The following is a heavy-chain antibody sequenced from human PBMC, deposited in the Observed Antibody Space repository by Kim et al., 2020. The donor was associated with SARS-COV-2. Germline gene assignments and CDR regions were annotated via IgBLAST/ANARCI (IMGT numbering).Heavy chain of an antibody. CDR2: TSGSGAAT. CDR1: GFTFSNFA. D-gene: IGHD1-26*01. Sequence: GGSLRLSCAASGFTFSNFAMNWVRQAPGRGLEWVSFVTSGSGAATVYTDSVKGRFTISRDNSKNTLYLQMNSLRVEDTAVYYCAKSQVGARYFDYWGQGTLVTVSS. J-gene: IGHJ4*02. V-gene: IGHV3-23*01. CDR3: AKSQVGARYFDY.